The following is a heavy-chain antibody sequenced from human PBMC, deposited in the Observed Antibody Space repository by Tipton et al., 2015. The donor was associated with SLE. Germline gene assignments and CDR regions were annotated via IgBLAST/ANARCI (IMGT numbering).Heavy chain of an antibody. CDR2: IYHSGST. Sequence: LRLSCTVSGASIISYYWYWVRQPPGRGLEWIGYIYHSGSTNYNASLKSRVTISVDTSKNQFSLKLSSVTAADTAVYYCARQGGSSHFDNWGQGTLVTVSS. CDR1: GASIISYY. V-gene: IGHV4-59*08. CDR3: ARQGGSSHFDN. J-gene: IGHJ4*02. D-gene: IGHD1-26*01.